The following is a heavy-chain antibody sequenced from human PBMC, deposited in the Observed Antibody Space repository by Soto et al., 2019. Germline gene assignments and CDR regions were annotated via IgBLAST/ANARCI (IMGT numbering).Heavy chain of an antibody. D-gene: IGHD6-25*01. J-gene: IGHJ4*02. CDR2: IWYDGSNK. CDR1: GFTFSSYG. Sequence: GGSLRLSCAASGFTFSSYGMHWVRQAPGKGLEWVAVIWYDGSNKYYADSVKGRFTISRDNSKNTLYLQMNSLRAEDTAVYYCARDGYIASFDYWGQGNLVTVSS. CDR3: ARDGYIASFDY. V-gene: IGHV3-33*01.